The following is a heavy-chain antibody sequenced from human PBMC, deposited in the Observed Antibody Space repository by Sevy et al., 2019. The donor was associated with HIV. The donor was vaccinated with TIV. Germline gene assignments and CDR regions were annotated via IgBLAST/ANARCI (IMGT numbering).Heavy chain of an antibody. V-gene: IGHV4-59*01. CDR2: IYYSGST. CDR3: ARDCTTSSTSCYTHAFDI. Sequence: SETLSLTCTVSGGSISSYYWSWIRQPPGKGLEWIGYIYYSGSTNYNPSLKSRVTISVDTSKNQFSLKLSSVTAADTAVYYCARDCTTSSTSCYTHAFDIWGQGTMVTVSS. CDR1: GGSISSYY. D-gene: IGHD2-2*02. J-gene: IGHJ3*02.